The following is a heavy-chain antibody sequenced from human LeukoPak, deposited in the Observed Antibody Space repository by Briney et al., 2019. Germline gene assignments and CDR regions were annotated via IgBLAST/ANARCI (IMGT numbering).Heavy chain of an antibody. CDR1: GFTFSSYS. CDR3: AREPVVVVAAFDY. Sequence: PGGSLRLSCAASGFTFSSYSMNWVRQAPGKGLEWVSSISSSSSYIYYADSVKGRFTISRDNAKNSLYLQMNSLRAEDTAVYYCAREPVVVVAAFDYWGQGTLVTVSP. J-gene: IGHJ4*02. V-gene: IGHV3-21*01. D-gene: IGHD2-15*01. CDR2: ISSSSSYI.